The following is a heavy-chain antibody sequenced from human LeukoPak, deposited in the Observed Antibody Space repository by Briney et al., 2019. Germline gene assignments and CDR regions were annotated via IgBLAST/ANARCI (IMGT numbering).Heavy chain of an antibody. D-gene: IGHD3-22*01. V-gene: IGHV3-66*01. CDR2: IYSGGST. J-gene: IGHJ4*02. CDR1: GFTVRSNY. CDR3: VRIRYDSSGRYFDN. Sequence: PGGSLRLSCAASGFTVRSNYMSWVRQAPGKGLEWVSVIYSGGSTYYADSVKGRFTISRDNSKNTLYLQMNSLRAEDTAVYYCVRIRYDSSGRYFDNWGQGTLVTVSS.